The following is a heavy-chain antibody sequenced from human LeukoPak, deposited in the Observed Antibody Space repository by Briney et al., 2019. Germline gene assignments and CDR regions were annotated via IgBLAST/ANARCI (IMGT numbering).Heavy chain of an antibody. D-gene: IGHD3-10*01. V-gene: IGHV4-59*02. CDR2: IYYSGSP. CDR3: AREGYGSRSRDNWLDP. Sequence: PSETLSLTCTVSGASVTTSYWSWLRQPPGKSPEWIGYIYYSGSPIYSPSLNSRVTISLDTSKNRFSLKLTSVTAADTAVYCCAREGYGSRSRDNWLDPWGQGTLVTVSS. CDR1: GASVTTSY. J-gene: IGHJ5*02.